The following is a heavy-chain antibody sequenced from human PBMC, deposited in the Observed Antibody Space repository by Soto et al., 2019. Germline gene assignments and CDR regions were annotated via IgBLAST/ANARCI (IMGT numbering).Heavy chain of an antibody. Sequence: FDDYAMHWVRQAPGKGLEWVSGISWNSGSIGYADSVKGRFTISRDNAKNSLYLQMNSLRAEDTALYYCAKGRWLLKLNDAFDIWGQGTMVTVSS. J-gene: IGHJ3*02. V-gene: IGHV3-9*01. CDR1: FDDYA. CDR3: AKGRWLLKLNDAFDI. D-gene: IGHD1-26*01. CDR2: ISWNSGSI.